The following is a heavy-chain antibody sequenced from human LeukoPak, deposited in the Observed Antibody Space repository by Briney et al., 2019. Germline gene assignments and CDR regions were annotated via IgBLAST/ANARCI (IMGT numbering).Heavy chain of an antibody. CDR3: AREYCSSTSCYWSLDY. CDR2: INSDGSST. Sequence: GGSLRLSCAASGFTFSSYWMHWVRQAPGKGLVWVSRINSDGSSTSYADSVKGRFTISRDNAKNTLYLQMNGLRAEDTAVYYCAREYCSSTSCYWSLDYWGQGTLVTVSS. CDR1: GFTFSSYW. V-gene: IGHV3-74*01. J-gene: IGHJ4*02. D-gene: IGHD2-2*01.